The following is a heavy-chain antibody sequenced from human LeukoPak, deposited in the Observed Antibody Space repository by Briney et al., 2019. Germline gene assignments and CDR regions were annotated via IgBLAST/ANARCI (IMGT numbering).Heavy chain of an antibody. J-gene: IGHJ5*02. CDR1: VGSFSGYQ. D-gene: IGHD6-19*01. V-gene: IGHV4-34*01. CDR2: INQSGRT. Sequence: SETLSFTCAVSVGSFSGYQWTWIRQPPGKGLEWIGDINQSGRTNYNPSLESRLTISVDTSRNHFSLTLTSVTAADTAVYYCARGFEVAVAGSWFDPWGQGTLVSVSS. CDR3: ARGFEVAVAGSWFDP.